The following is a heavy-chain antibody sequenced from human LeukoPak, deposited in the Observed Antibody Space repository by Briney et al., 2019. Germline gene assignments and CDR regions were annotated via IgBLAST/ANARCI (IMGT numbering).Heavy chain of an antibody. V-gene: IGHV1-8*01. Sequence: ASVKVSCKASGYTFTSYDINWVRQATGQGLEWMGWMNPNSGNTGYAQKFQGRVTMTRNTSISTAYMELSSLRSEDTAVYYCARGVSCSSTSYYYYYGMDVWGQGTTVTVSS. J-gene: IGHJ6*02. CDR1: GYTFTSYD. CDR2: MNPNSGNT. D-gene: IGHD2-2*01. CDR3: ARGVSCSSTSYYYYYGMDV.